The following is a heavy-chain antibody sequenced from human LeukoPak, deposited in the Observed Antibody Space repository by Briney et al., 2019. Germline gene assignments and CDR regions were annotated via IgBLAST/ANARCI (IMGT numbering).Heavy chain of an antibody. V-gene: IGHV3-48*01. CDR1: GVTFSSYS. J-gene: IGHJ4*02. CDR3: AVSFDF. D-gene: IGHD5/OR15-5a*01. Sequence: GGSLRLSCAASGVTFSSYSMNWVRQAPGKGLEWVSYISSSSGTTCYADSVKGRFTISRDNAKNSLYLQMNRLRAEDTAVYFCAVSFDFWGQGTLVTVSS. CDR2: ISSSSGTT.